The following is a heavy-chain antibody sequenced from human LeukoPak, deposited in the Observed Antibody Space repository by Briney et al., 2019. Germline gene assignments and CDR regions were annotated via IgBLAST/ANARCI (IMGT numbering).Heavy chain of an antibody. Sequence: ASVRVSCKASGYTFTSYGISWVRQAPGQGLEWMGWISAYNGNTNYAQKLQGRVTMTTDTSTSTAYMELRSLRSDDTAVYYCASGGGGWNDGRDFDYWGQGTLVTVSS. V-gene: IGHV1-18*01. J-gene: IGHJ4*02. CDR3: ASGGGGWNDGRDFDY. CDR1: GYTFTSYG. D-gene: IGHD1-1*01. CDR2: ISAYNGNT.